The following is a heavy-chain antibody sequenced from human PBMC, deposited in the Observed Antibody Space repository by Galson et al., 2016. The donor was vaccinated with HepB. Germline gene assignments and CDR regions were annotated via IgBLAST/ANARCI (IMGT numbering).Heavy chain of an antibody. CDR2: IKQGGSEK. J-gene: IGHJ4*02. D-gene: IGHD6-19*01. Sequence: SLRLSCAASGFTFSSYWMHWVRQAPGKGLVWVANIKQGGSEKYYVESVRGRFTISRDNAKNSLFLQMNSLRAEDTAVYYCARDRRGSGWYIDYWGQGTLVTVSS. CDR1: GFTFSSYW. CDR3: ARDRRGSGWYIDY. V-gene: IGHV3-7*01.